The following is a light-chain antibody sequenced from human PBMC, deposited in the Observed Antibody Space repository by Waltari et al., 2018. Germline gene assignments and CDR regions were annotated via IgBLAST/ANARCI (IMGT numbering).Light chain of an antibody. V-gene: IGLV3-21*02. CDR1: NIGSQS. CDR3: QVWDTNSDHLYV. CDR2: DDS. Sequence: SYVLTQPPSVSVAPGQTARITCGGNNIGSQSVHWYQQKSGQAPVMVVYDDSYRPSGIRERFSGSKSGTTATLTISGVEAGDEADYYCQVWDTNSDHLYVFGSGTKVTVL. J-gene: IGLJ1*01.